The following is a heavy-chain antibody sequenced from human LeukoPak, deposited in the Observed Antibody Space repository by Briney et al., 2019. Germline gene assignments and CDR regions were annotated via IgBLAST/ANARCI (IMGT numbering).Heavy chain of an antibody. CDR1: GYTFPSYF. D-gene: IGHD3-3*01. Sequence: ASVKVSCKASGYTFPSYFMHWVRQAPGQGLEWMGRINPNSGGTNYAQKFQGRVTMTRDTSISTAYMELSRLRSDDTAVYYCARELRFSSVLFTQYYYYGMDVWGQGTTVTVSS. V-gene: IGHV1-2*06. CDR3: ARELRFSSVLFTQYYYYGMDV. J-gene: IGHJ6*02. CDR2: INPNSGGT.